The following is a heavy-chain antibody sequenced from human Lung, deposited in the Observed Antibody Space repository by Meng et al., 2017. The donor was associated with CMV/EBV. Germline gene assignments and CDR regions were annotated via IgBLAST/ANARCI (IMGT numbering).Heavy chain of an antibody. J-gene: IGHJ4*02. CDR2: IYPGDSDT. D-gene: IGHD3-10*01. Sequence: SCKGSGYNFDNYWIGWVRQMPGKGLEWMGLIYPGDSDTRYSPAFQGQVTISADKSISTAYLQWSGLKASDTAMYYCARRGSTWFVDYWGQGPLVTVSS. CDR1: GYNFDNYW. V-gene: IGHV5-51*01. CDR3: ARRGSTWFVDY.